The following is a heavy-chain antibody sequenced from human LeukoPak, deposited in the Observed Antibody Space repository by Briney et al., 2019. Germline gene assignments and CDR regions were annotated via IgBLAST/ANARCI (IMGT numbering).Heavy chain of an antibody. D-gene: IGHD2-15*01. CDR2: ISSDGSSK. CDR3: ARGSVGTPPPFDY. Sequence: PGGSLRLSCAASGFTFNNYAIHWVRQAPGMGLDWVALISSDGSSKHYADSVKGRFTISRDTSTLYLQMDSLRTEDTAVYYCARGSVGTPPPFDYWGQGTLVTVSS. V-gene: IGHV3-30-3*01. J-gene: IGHJ4*02. CDR1: GFTFNNYA.